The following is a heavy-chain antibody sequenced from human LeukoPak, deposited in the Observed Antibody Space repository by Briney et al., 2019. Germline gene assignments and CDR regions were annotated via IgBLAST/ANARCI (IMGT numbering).Heavy chain of an antibody. J-gene: IGHJ4*02. CDR3: AKATGYLL. CDR1: GFTFSSYA. CDR2: ISNSDYST. D-gene: IGHD1-14*01. Sequence: GGSLRLSCAASGFTFSSYAMSWVRQAPGKGLEWVSTISNSDYSTYYADSVKGRFTISRADSENTLYLQMNNLRAEDTAVYYCAKATGYLLWGQGTLVTVSS. V-gene: IGHV3-23*01.